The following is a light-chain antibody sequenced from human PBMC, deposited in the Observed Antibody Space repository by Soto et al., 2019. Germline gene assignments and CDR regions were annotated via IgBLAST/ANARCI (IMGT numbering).Light chain of an antibody. V-gene: IGKV3-20*01. CDR3: QQYGISPYT. J-gene: IGKJ2*01. CDR1: QSVSSNY. CDR2: GAS. Sequence: EIVLKQSPGTLYLSPGERATLSCRASQSVSSNYLAWYQQKPGQAPRLLIYGASSRATGIPDRFSGSGSGTDFTLTISRLEPEDFAVYYCQQYGISPYTFGQGTKLEIK.